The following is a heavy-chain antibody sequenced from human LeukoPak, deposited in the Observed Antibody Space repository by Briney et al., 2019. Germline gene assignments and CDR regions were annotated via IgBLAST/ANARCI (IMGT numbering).Heavy chain of an antibody. CDR1: GGSISSGRYF. CDR2: NYYSGST. D-gene: IGHD2-2*01. J-gene: IGHJ6*03. CDR3: ARHSGVVPAAISVRLYYYMDA. Sequence: SETLSLTCTVSGGSISSGRYFWGWIRQPPGKGLEWIGSNYYSGSTYYKPSLKSRVTISVDTSKNQFSLKLSSVTAADTAVYYCARHSGVVPAAISVRLYYYMDAWGKGTTVTISS. V-gene: IGHV4-39*01.